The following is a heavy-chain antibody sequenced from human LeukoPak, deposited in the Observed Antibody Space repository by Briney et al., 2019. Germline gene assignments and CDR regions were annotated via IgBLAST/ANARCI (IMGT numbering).Heavy chain of an antibody. J-gene: IGHJ4*02. CDR1: GFTFSSYA. V-gene: IGHV3-23*01. Sequence: GGSLRLSCAASGFTFSSYAMSWVRQAPGKGLEWVSGISGNSVSTYYADSVKGRFTISRDNSKNTLYLQMNSLRAEDTAVYYCARAVAGIDYWGQGTLVTVSS. CDR2: ISGNSVST. CDR3: ARAVAGIDY. D-gene: IGHD6-19*01.